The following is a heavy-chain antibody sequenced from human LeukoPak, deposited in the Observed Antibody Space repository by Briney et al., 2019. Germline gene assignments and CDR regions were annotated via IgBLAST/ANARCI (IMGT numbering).Heavy chain of an antibody. D-gene: IGHD2-2*02. CDR2: INPSGGST. Sequence: GASVTVSCTASGYTFTSYYMHWVRQAPGQGLEWMGLINPSGGSTSYAQKFQGRVTMTRATSTSTVYMELSSLRPAATAVYYCARVCTRRYCSSTSCYTEDYWGQGTLVTVSS. J-gene: IGHJ4*02. CDR3: ARVCTRRYCSSTSCYTEDY. V-gene: IGHV1-46*01. CDR1: GYTFTSYY.